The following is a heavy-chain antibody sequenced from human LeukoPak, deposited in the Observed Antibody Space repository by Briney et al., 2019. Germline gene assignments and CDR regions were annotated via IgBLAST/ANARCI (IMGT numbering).Heavy chain of an antibody. Sequence: PSETLSLTCTVSGYSISSGYYWGWIRQPPGKGLEWIGSIYHSGSTYYNPSLKSRVTISVDTSKNQFSLKLSSVTAADTAVYYCASGLGDGYNFWGQGTLVTVSS. CDR3: ASGLGDGYNF. D-gene: IGHD5-24*01. V-gene: IGHV4-38-2*02. CDR2: IYHSGST. CDR1: GYSISSGYY. J-gene: IGHJ4*02.